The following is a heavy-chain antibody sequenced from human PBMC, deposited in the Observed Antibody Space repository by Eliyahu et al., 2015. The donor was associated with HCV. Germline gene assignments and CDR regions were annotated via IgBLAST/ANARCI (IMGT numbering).Heavy chain of an antibody. Sequence: QVQLQQWGAGLVKPSETLSLTCGVVGDSFLGYFWTWVRQSPGKGMEWIGDIHHSGVADYNPALVSRVSLSVDGSKRQFSLTLTSVTATDTGIYYCARGHPRRRFGELDFWGQGTPVTVSS. D-gene: IGHD3-16*01. V-gene: IGHV4-34*02. CDR1: GDSFLGYF. CDR2: IHHSGVA. CDR3: ARGHPRRRFGELDF. J-gene: IGHJ4*02.